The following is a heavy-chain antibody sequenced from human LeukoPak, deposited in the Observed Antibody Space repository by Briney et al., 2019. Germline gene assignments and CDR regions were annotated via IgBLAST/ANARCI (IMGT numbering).Heavy chain of an antibody. CDR2: IYHSGST. J-gene: IGHJ4*02. D-gene: IGHD5-24*01. CDR3: ARNRDGYNSFDY. V-gene: IGHV4-59*02. CDR1: GGSVSSYY. Sequence: SETLSLTCTVSGGSVSSYYWSWIRQPPGKGLEWIGYIYHSGSTTYNPSLKSRVTISLDTSKNQISLNLSSVTAADTAVYYCARNRDGYNSFDYWGQGTLVTVSS.